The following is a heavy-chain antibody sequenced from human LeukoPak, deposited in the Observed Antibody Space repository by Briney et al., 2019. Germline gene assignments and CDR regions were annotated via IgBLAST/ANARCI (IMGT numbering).Heavy chain of an antibody. J-gene: IGHJ4*02. D-gene: IGHD2-15*01. V-gene: IGHV3-23*01. Sequence: PGGSLRLSCAASGFTFSSYAMSWVRQAPGKGLEWVSAISGSGGSTYYADSVKGRFTISRDNSKNTLYLQMNSLRAEDTAVYYCAKGYCSGGSCYFSSFDYWGQGTLVTVSS. CDR2: ISGSGGST. CDR3: AKGYCSGGSCYFSSFDY. CDR1: GFTFSSYA.